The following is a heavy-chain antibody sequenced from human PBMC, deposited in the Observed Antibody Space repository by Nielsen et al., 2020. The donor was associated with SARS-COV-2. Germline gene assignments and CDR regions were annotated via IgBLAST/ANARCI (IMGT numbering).Heavy chain of an antibody. J-gene: IGHJ4*02. CDR1: GGSISSYY. CDR3: ARGGVWYYYDSSGYYYRFDY. V-gene: IGHV4-59*12. D-gene: IGHD3-22*01. CDR2: IYYSGST. Sequence: SETLSLTCTVSGGSISSYYWSWIRQPPGKGLEWIGYIYYSGSTNYNPSLKSRVTISVDTSKNQFSLKLSSVTAADTAVYYCARGGVWYYYDSSGYYYRFDYWGQGTLVTVSS.